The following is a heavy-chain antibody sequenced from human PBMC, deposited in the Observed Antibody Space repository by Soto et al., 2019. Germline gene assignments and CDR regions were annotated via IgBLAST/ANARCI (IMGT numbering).Heavy chain of an antibody. V-gene: IGHV4-30-4*01. CDR2: IYYSGST. D-gene: IGHD2-8*01. Sequence: PSETLSLTCTVSGGSISSGDYYWSWIRQPPGKGLEWIGYIYYSGSTYYNPSLKSRVTISVDTSKNQFSLKLSSVTAADTAVYYCASILYKTLDVDYWGQGTLVTVSS. J-gene: IGHJ4*02. CDR3: ASILYKTLDVDY. CDR1: GGSISSGDYY.